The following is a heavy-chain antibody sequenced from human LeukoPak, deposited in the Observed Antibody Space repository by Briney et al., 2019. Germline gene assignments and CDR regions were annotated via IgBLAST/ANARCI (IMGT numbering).Heavy chain of an antibody. CDR3: ARDRPTVIGDY. CDR2: IYTSGSP. CDR1: GGSISRYY. V-gene: IGHV4-4*07. Sequence: SETLSLTCTVSGGSISRYYWSWIRQPAGKGLEWIGRIYTSGSPNYNPSLKSRVTMSVDTSKNQFSLKLTSVTAADTAVYYCARDRPTVIGDYWGQGTLVTVSS. D-gene: IGHD4-17*01. J-gene: IGHJ4*02.